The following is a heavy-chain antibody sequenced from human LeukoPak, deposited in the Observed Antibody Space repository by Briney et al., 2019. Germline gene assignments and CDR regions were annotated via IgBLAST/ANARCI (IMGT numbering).Heavy chain of an antibody. CDR1: GFTLTDY. CDR2: IKPNSGDT. D-gene: IGHD2-2*01. V-gene: IGHV1-2*02. CDR3: ARADSVPAGDYHYWYMDV. J-gene: IGHJ6*03. Sequence: ASVKASCKASGFTLTDYIHWVRQDPRQGLQWMGWIKPNSGDTDYAQKFQGRVTMTRDTSISTVYMELSSLRSDDTAVYYCARADSVPAGDYHYWYMDVWGKGTTVTVSS.